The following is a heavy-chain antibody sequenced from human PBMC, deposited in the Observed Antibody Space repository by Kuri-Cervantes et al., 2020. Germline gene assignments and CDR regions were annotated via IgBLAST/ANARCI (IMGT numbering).Heavy chain of an antibody. CDR3: ARDLNYYGSGSYYDYYYYYGMDV. Sequence: ASVKVSCKASGYAFTGYYMHWVRQAPGQGLEWMGWINPNSGGTNYAQKFQGRDTMTRDTSISTAYMELSRLRSDDTAVYYCARDLNYYGSGSYYDYYYYYGMDVWGQGTTVTVSS. CDR1: GYAFTGYY. V-gene: IGHV1-2*02. J-gene: IGHJ6*02. D-gene: IGHD3-10*01. CDR2: INPNSGGT.